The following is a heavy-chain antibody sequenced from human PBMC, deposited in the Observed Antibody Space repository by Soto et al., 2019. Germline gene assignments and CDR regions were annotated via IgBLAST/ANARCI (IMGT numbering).Heavy chain of an antibody. Sequence: SETLSLTCTVSGGSISHYYWSWIRQPPGKGLEWIGYVNNSGSTNYNPSLKSRVTISVDTSKNQFSLKLSSLSAADTAVYFCARGPFRVSGNYNTYFDYWGRGTLVTVSS. CDR2: VNNSGST. J-gene: IGHJ4*02. CDR1: GGSISHYY. D-gene: IGHD3-10*01. CDR3: ARGPFRVSGNYNTYFDY. V-gene: IGHV4-59*01.